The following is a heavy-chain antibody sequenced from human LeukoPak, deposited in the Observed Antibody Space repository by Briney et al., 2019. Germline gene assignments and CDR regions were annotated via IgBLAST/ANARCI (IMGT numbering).Heavy chain of an antibody. Sequence: GGSLRLSCAASGLTFSSYWMSWVRQAPGKGLEWVANIKQDGSEKYYVDSLKGRFTISKDNAKNSLYLQMNSLRAEDTAVYYCARSRSYCSGGSCSLYYFDYWGQGTLVTVSS. CDR3: ARSRSYCSGGSCSLYYFDY. D-gene: IGHD2-15*01. CDR2: IKQDGSEK. V-gene: IGHV3-7*03. J-gene: IGHJ4*02. CDR1: GLTFSSYW.